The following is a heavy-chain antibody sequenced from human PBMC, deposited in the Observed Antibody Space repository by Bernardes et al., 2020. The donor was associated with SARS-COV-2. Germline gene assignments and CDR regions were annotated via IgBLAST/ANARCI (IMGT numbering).Heavy chain of an antibody. V-gene: IGHV4-34*01. CDR3: ARGRVWFGELLSPYYYYGMDV. CDR2: INHSGST. CDR1: GGSFSGYY. Sequence: SETLSLTCAVYGGSFSGYYWSWIRQPPGKGLEWIGEINHSGSTNYNPSLKSRVTISVDTSKNQFSLKLSSVTAADTAVYYCARGRVWFGELLSPYYYYGMDVWGQGTTVTVSS. D-gene: IGHD3-10*01. J-gene: IGHJ6*02.